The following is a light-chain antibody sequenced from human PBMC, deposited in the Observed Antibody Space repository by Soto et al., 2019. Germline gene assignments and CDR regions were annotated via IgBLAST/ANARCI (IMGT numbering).Light chain of an antibody. CDR3: QQRSNWPIT. J-gene: IGKJ5*01. CDR1: QSVTSNY. CDR2: GAS. Sequence: EVVMTQSPDTLSVSPGERATLSCRASQSVTSNYLAWYQQKPGQAPRLLIYGASSRATGIPDRFSGTGSVTDFTLTISSLEPEDFALYYCQQRSNWPITFGQGTRLEIK. V-gene: IGKV3D-20*02.